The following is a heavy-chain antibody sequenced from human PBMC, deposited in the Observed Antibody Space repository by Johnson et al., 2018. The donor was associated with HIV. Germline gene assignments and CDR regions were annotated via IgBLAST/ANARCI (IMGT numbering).Heavy chain of an antibody. Sequence: QVQLVESGGGVVQPGRSLRLSCAASGFTFSSYPMHWVRQAPGKGLEWVAFISYDGNNKYYADSVKGRFTISRDNSKNTLYLQMNSLRAEDTAVYYCARVPNDAFDIWGQGTMVTVSS. J-gene: IGHJ3*02. CDR1: GFTFSSYP. V-gene: IGHV3-30*04. CDR2: ISYDGNNK. CDR3: ARVPNDAFDI.